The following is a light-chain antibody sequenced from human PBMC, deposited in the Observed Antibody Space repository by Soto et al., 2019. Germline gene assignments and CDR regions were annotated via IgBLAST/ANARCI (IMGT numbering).Light chain of an antibody. Sequence: QSVLTQPASVSGSPGQSITLSCTVTSSDVGGYNYVSWYQHHPGKAPKLMIYDVSNRPSGVSNRFSGSKSGNTASLTISGLQPEDEADYYCCSYTTSNTRQIVFGTGTKVTVL. CDR3: CSYTTSNTRQIV. J-gene: IGLJ1*01. CDR1: SSDVGGYNY. CDR2: DVS. V-gene: IGLV2-14*03.